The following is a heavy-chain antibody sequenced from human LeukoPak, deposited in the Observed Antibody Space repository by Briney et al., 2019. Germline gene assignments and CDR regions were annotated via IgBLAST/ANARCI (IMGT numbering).Heavy chain of an antibody. V-gene: IGHV3-23*01. CDR2: ISGSGGST. D-gene: IGHD4-11*01. CDR1: GFTFSSYA. Sequence: PGGSLRLSCAASGFTFSSYAMSWVRQAPGKGLEWVSAISGSGGSTYYADSVKGRFTISRDNSKNTLYLQMNSLRAEDTAVYYCARDRPQGYSNEARTLDYWGQGTLVTVSS. CDR3: ARDRPQGYSNEARTLDY. J-gene: IGHJ4*02.